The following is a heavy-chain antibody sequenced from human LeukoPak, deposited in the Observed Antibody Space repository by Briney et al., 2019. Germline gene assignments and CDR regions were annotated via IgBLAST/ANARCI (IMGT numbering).Heavy chain of an antibody. D-gene: IGHD6-13*01. J-gene: IGHJ6*03. CDR1: GFTFRSYG. V-gene: IGHV3-33*06. Sequence: GRSLRLSCAASGFTFRSYGMHGVRQAPGKGLEWVAVIWYDGSNKYYADSVKDRFTISRDNSKNTLYLQMNSLRAEDTAVYYCAKEGSSSWYRIYYYYYMDVWGKGTTITVSS. CDR2: IWYDGSNK. CDR3: AKEGSSSWYRIYYYYYMDV.